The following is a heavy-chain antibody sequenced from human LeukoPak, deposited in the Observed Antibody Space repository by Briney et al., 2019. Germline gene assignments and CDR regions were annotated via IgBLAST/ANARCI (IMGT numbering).Heavy chain of an antibody. Sequence: PGGSLRLSCAASGFTFSSYAMHWVRQAPGKGLEWVAVISYDGSNKYYADSVKGRFTISRDNSKNTLYLQMNSLRAEDTAVYYCARERRPYGSGSPPTFPDYWGQGTLVTVSS. V-gene: IGHV3-30-3*01. CDR2: ISYDGSNK. D-gene: IGHD3-10*01. J-gene: IGHJ4*02. CDR1: GFTFSSYA. CDR3: ARERRPYGSGSPPTFPDY.